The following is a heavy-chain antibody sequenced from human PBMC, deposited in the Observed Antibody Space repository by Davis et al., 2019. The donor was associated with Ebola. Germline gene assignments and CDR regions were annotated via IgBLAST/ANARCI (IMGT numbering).Heavy chain of an antibody. CDR1: GGTFSSYT. J-gene: IGHJ4*02. CDR2: IIPILGIA. D-gene: IGHD5-18*01. V-gene: IGHV1-69*02. Sequence: SVKVSCKVSGGTFSSYTISWVRQAPGQGLEWMGRIIPILGIANYAQKFQGRVTITADKSTSTAYMELSSLRSEDTAVYYCARVDSYGDFDYWGQGTLVTVSS. CDR3: ARVDSYGDFDY.